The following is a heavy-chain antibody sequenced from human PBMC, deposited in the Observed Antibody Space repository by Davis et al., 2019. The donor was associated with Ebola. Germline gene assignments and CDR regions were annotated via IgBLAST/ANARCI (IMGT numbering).Heavy chain of an antibody. D-gene: IGHD6-13*01. CDR2: INPNSGGT. V-gene: IGHV1-2*06. Sequence: ASVKVSCKASGYTFTGYYMHWVRQAPGQGLEWMGRINPNSGGTNYAQKFQGRVTMTRDTSISTAYMELSRLRSDDTAVYYCARGEWSLYSSSWYLGWEWFDPWGQGPLVTVSS. J-gene: IGHJ5*02. CDR1: GYTFTGYY. CDR3: ARGEWSLYSSSWYLGWEWFDP.